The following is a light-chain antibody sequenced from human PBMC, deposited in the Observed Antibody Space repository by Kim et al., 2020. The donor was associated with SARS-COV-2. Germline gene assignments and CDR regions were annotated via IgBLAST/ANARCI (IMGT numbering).Light chain of an antibody. CDR1: KLGDKY. J-gene: IGLJ1*01. CDR3: QAWDSSTAYV. V-gene: IGLV3-1*01. CDR2: QDS. Sequence: VSPGQTASTTCSGDKLGDKYVCWYKQKPRQSPVLVFYQDSKRPSGIPERFSGSNSGNTATLTISGTQAMDEADYYCQAWDSSTAYVFGTGTKVTVL.